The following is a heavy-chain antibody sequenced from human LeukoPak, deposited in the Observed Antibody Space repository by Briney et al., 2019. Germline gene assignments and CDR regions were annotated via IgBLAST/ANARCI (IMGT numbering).Heavy chain of an antibody. V-gene: IGHV3-11*04. CDR2: ISSNGSTI. CDR3: ARGTVEGDY. CDR1: EFTFSDYY. Sequence: GGSLRLSCAASEFTFSDYYMRWIRQAPGKGLEWISYISSNGSTIYYADSVKGRFTISRDNAKNSLYLQMNSLRAEDTAVYYCARGTVEGDYWGQGTLVTVSS. D-gene: IGHD4-11*01. J-gene: IGHJ4*02.